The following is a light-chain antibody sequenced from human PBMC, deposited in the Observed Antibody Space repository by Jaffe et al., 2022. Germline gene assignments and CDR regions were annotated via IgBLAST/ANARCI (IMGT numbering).Light chain of an antibody. V-gene: IGLV1-51*01. CDR3: GTWDSSLSAKDYV. CDR1: SSNIGNNY. J-gene: IGLJ1*01. CDR2: DNN. Sequence: QSVLTQPPSVSAAPGQKVTISCSGSSSNIGNNYVSWYQQLPGTAPKLLIYDNNKRPSGIPDRFSGSKSGTSATLGITGLQTGDEADYYCGTWDSSLSAKDYVFGTGTKVTVL.